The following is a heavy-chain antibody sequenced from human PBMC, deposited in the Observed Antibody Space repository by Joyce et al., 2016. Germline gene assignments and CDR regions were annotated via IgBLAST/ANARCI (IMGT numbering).Heavy chain of an antibody. CDR1: GFSFSGYW. Sequence: EVQLVESGGGLVQPGGSLRLSCAASGFSFSGYWIHWVRQAPGKGLGWVSRINTDGSSTRFADSVKGRFTISRDNAKNTLYRQMNSLRAEDTAVYYCVRGISARPGGPNWFDPWGQGTLVTVSS. D-gene: IGHD6-6*01. V-gene: IGHV3-74*01. CDR3: VRGISARPGGPNWFDP. CDR2: INTDGSST. J-gene: IGHJ5*02.